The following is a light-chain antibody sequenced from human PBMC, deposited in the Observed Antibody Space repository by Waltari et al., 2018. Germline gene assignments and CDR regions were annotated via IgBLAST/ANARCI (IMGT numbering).Light chain of an antibody. Sequence: QSALNQEASVSGTVGQKVTLSCTGNNNNIGPYGLGWYQQISHGPPKSVMFGISLPSGIPDRFSGSKSGTTASLTISGLQPEDEGDYFCSTWDHSLNGRVFGGGTKLTVL. CDR1: NNNIGPYG. J-gene: IGLJ3*02. V-gene: IGLV1-36*01. CDR2: GI. CDR3: STWDHSLNGRV.